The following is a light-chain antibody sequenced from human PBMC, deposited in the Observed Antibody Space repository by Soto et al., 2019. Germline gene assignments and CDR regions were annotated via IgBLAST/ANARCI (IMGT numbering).Light chain of an antibody. CDR3: QQYGSLIT. Sequence: EIVLTQSPGTLSLSPGERATLSCRASQSVSSSHLAWSQQKPGQAPRLLIYGASSRATGIPDRFSGSGSGTDFTLNITRLEPEDSAVYYGQQYGSLITFGQGTRLEIK. J-gene: IGKJ5*01. CDR2: GAS. CDR1: QSVSSSH. V-gene: IGKV3-20*01.